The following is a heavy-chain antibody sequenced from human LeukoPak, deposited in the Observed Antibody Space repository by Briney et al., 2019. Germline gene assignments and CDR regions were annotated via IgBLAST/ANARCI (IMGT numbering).Heavy chain of an antibody. Sequence: PGGSLRLSYAASGFTFSSHWMHWVRQAPGKGLVWVSRISGDGSNTNYAGSVKGRFTISRDNAKNTLYLQMNSLRAEDTAVYYCARDFSSSWSPFEYWGQGTLVTVSS. V-gene: IGHV3-74*01. CDR2: ISGDGSNT. D-gene: IGHD6-13*01. CDR3: ARDFSSSWSPFEY. J-gene: IGHJ4*02. CDR1: GFTFSSHW.